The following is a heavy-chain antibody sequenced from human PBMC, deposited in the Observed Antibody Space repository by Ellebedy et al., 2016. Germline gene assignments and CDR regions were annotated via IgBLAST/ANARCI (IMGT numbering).Heavy chain of an antibody. CDR2: ISTYNGNT. D-gene: IGHD3-9*01. V-gene: IGHV1-18*04. Sequence: ASVKVSXXASGYTFTSYYMHWVRQAPGQGLEWMGWISTYNGNTNYAQNLQGRVTMTIDTSTSTAYVDLRSLRSDDTAVYYCARNYGIGSPLQSDYWGQGTLVTVSS. J-gene: IGHJ4*02. CDR1: GYTFTSYY. CDR3: ARNYGIGSPLQSDY.